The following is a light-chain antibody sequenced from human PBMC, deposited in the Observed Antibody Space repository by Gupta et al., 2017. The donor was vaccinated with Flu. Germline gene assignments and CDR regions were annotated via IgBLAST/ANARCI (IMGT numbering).Light chain of an antibody. CDR3: SSCTSSTTLV. Sequence: GSPGQSITISCTGTSSDIGSYNYVSWYQQHPGKAPQLLIYDVTNRPSGVSNRFSGSKSGDTASLTISGLQAEDEADYYCSSCTSSTTLVFGGGTRLTVL. V-gene: IGLV2-14*01. J-gene: IGLJ2*01. CDR2: DVT. CDR1: SSDIGSYNY.